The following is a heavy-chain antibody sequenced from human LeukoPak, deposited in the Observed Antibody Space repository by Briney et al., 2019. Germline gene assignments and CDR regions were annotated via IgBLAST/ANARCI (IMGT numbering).Heavy chain of an antibody. J-gene: IGHJ5*02. D-gene: IGHD3-10*01. CDR3: ARDSGLSEVRGVPWFDP. V-gene: IGHV3-7*03. Sequence: PGGSLRLSCAASGFTFSSYWMSWVRQAPGKGLEWVANIKQDGSEKYYVDSVKGRFTISRDNAKNSPYLQMNSLRAEDTALYYCARDSGLSEVRGVPWFDPWGQGTLVTVSS. CDR2: IKQDGSEK. CDR1: GFTFSSYW.